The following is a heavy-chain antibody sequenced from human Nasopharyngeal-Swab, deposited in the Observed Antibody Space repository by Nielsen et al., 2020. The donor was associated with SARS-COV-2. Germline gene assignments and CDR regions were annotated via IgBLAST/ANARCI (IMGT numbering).Heavy chain of an antibody. V-gene: IGHV4-39*01. CDR2: ISYSGGT. CDR3: AMGSAGYLDY. Sequence: PGKGLEWIGNISYSGGTYYKPSLKRRVTISVDTSKNQFSLKLSSVTAAGTAVYYCAMGSAGYLDYWGQGTLVTVSS. J-gene: IGHJ4*02. D-gene: IGHD6-13*01.